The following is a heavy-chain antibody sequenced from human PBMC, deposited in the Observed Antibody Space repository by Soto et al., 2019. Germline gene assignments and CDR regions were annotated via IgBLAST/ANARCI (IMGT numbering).Heavy chain of an antibody. D-gene: IGHD1-26*01. J-gene: IGHJ4*02. V-gene: IGHV3-30*18. Sequence: GGSLRLSCAASGFTFSSYGMHWVRQAPGKGLEWVAVISYDGSNKYYADSVKGRFTISRDNYKNTLYLQMNSLRAEDTAVYYCAKPGPNEQSGSYYYFDYWGQGTLVTVSS. CDR1: GFTFSSYG. CDR2: ISYDGSNK. CDR3: AKPGPNEQSGSYYYFDY.